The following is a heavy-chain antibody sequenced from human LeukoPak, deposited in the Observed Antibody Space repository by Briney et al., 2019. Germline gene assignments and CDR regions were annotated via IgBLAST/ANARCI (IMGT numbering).Heavy chain of an antibody. J-gene: IGHJ4*02. D-gene: IGHD5-24*01. CDR1: GGSISSYY. CDR3: ARGSRDGYNNHDY. V-gene: IGHV4-59*01. Sequence: SETLSLTCTVSGGSISSYYWSWIRQPPGKGLEWIGYIYYSGSTNYNPSLKSRATISVDTSKNQFSLKLSSVTAADTAVYYCARGSRDGYNNHDYWGQGTLVTVSS. CDR2: IYYSGST.